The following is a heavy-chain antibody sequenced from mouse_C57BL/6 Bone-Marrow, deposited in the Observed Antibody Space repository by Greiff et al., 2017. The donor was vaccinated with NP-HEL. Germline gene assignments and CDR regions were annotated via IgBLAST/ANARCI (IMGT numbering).Heavy chain of an antibody. CDR3: ARGRLRRGAGFAY. J-gene: IGHJ3*01. CDR1: GYTFTSYW. V-gene: IGHV1-64*01. D-gene: IGHD2-4*01. CDR2: IHPNSGST. Sequence: QVQLQQPGAELVKPGASVKLSCKASGYTFTSYWMHWVKQRPGQGLEWIGMIHPNSGSTNYNEKFKSKATLTVDKSSSTAYMQLSSLTSEDSAVYYCARGRLRRGAGFAYWGQGTLVTVSA.